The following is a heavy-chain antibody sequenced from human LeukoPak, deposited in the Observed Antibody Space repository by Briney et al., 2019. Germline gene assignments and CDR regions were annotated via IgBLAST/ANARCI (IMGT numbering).Heavy chain of an antibody. CDR1: GFTFSSYS. J-gene: IGHJ5*02. D-gene: IGHD1-26*01. CDR3: ARGANDDNNWFDP. CDR2: ISSSSSYI. V-gene: IGHV3-21*01. Sequence: GGSLRLSCAASGFTFSSYSMNWVRQAPGKGLEWVSSISSSSSYIYYADSVKGRFTTSRDNAKNSLYLQMNSLRAEDTAVYYCARGANDDNNWFDPWGQGTLVTVSS.